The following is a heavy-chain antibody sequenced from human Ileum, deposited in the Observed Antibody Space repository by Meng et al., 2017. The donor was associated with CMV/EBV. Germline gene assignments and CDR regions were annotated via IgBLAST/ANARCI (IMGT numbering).Heavy chain of an antibody. CDR1: GFTFSSYA. CDR2: IYSGAGGR. V-gene: IGHV3-23*03. J-gene: IGHJ5*02. D-gene: IGHD2-21*01. Sequence: GGSLRLSCAASGFTFSSYAMSWVRQAPGKGLEWISIIYSGAGGRYYADSVKGRFTISRDNSKNTLYLQMNSLRAEDTAVYYCAKDGGDRREGWFDTWGQGTLVTVSS. CDR3: AKDGGDRREGWFDT.